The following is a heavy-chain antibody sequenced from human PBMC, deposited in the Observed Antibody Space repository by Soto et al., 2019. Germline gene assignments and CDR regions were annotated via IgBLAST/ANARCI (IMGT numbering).Heavy chain of an antibody. V-gene: IGHV3-23*01. D-gene: IGHD4-17*01. J-gene: IGHJ4*02. CDR1: GFTFSSYA. Sequence: EVQLLESGGGLVQPGGSLRLSCAASGFTFSSYAMSWVRQAPEKGLEWVSGISGSGGSTYYADSVKGRFTISRDNSAHTLYLQMNSLRAEDTAVYYCAKPATSPPTTVTYWGQGTLVTVSS. CDR3: AKPATSPPTTVTY. CDR2: ISGSGGST.